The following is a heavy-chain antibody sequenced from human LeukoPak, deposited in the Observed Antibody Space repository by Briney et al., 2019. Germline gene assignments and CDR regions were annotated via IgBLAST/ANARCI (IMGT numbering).Heavy chain of an antibody. J-gene: IGHJ5*02. Sequence: SETLSLTCTVSGGSISSYYWSWIRQPPGKGLEWIGYIYTSGSTNYNPSLKSRVTISADTSKNQFSLKLSSVTAADTAVYYCARLKLTGIAWFDPWGQGTLVTVSS. V-gene: IGHV4-4*09. CDR1: GGSISSYY. CDR3: ARLKLTGIAWFDP. CDR2: IYTSGST. D-gene: IGHD1-14*01.